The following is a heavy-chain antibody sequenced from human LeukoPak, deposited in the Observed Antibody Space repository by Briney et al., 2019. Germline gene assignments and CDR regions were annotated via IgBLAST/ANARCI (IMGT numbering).Heavy chain of an antibody. D-gene: IGHD6-13*01. CDR3: ARDVAAAGPYYYYMDV. J-gene: IGHJ6*03. CDR2: IRSSSSYI. CDR1: GFTFSSYS. Sequence: GGSLRLSCAASGFTFSSYSMNWVRQAPGKGLEWVSSIRSSSSYIYYADSVKGRFTISRDNAKNSLYLQMNSLRAEDTAVYYCARDVAAAGPYYYYMDVWGKGTTVTVSS. V-gene: IGHV3-21*01.